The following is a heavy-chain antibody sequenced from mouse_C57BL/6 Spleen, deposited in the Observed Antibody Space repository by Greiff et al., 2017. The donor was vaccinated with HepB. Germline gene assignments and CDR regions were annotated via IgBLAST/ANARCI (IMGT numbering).Heavy chain of an antibody. D-gene: IGHD1-1*01. CDR1: GYTFTSYW. Sequence: VKLVESGAELAKPGASVKLSCKASGYTFTSYWMHWVNQRPGQGLEWIGYINPSSGYTKYNQKFKDKATLTADKSSSTAYMQLSSLAYEDSAVYYCARVATVAPVFDVWGTGTTVTVSS. CDR3: ARVATVAPVFDV. V-gene: IGHV1-7*01. J-gene: IGHJ1*03. CDR2: INPSSGYT.